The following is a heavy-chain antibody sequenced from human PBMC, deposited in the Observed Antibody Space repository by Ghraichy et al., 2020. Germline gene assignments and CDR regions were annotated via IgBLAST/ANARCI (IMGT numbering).Heavy chain of an antibody. J-gene: IGHJ4*02. D-gene: IGHD3/OR15-3a*01. Sequence: GGSLRLSCAASGFTFSGYAMGWVRQAPGRGLEWVSALSGSGGSTYHADSVKGRFTISRDNSENTLYLQMNSLRAADTAVYYCARVATWTHFDYWGQGTLVTVSS. CDR3: ARVATWTHFDY. CDR1: GFTFSGYA. V-gene: IGHV3-23*01. CDR2: LSGSGGST.